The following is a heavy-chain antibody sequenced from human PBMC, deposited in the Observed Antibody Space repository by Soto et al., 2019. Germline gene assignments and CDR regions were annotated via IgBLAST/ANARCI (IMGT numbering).Heavy chain of an antibody. V-gene: IGHV3-23*01. CDR3: AKGTITMVRGAYFDY. D-gene: IGHD3-10*01. CDR2: ISGSGGST. Sequence: WWSLRLSCAASGFTFSSYGMNWVRQAPGKGLEWVSAISGSGGSTYYADSVKGRFTISRDNSKNTLYLQMNSLRAEDKAVYYCAKGTITMVRGAYFDYWGQGTLVTVPS. J-gene: IGHJ4*02. CDR1: GFTFSSYG.